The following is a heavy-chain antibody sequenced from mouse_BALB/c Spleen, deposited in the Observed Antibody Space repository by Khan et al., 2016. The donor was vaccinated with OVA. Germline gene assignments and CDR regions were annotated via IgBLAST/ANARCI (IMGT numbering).Heavy chain of an antibody. D-gene: IGHD1-3*01. J-gene: IGHJ2*01. Sequence: VQLKESGPGLVAPSQSLSITFPVSWVSLTSYGVHCFRQHPGQGLSLLGVIWAGGSKNYNSALMSRLSISKDNSKSQFFLKMNSLQTDDTAMYYCARLEDIWGQGTTLTVSS. CDR2: IWAGGSK. V-gene: IGHV2-9*02. CDR3: ARLEDI. CDR1: WVSLTSYG.